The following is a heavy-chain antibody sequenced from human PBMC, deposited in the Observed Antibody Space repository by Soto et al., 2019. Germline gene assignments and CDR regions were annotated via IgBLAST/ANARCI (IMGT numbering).Heavy chain of an antibody. CDR3: ARMVQGILYYYYGMDV. Sequence: GGSLRLSCAASGFTFSSYSMNWVRQAPGKGLEGVSYISSSSITIYYADSVKGRFTISRDNAKNSLYLQMNSLTDEDTAVYYCARMVQGILYYYYGMDVCGQGTTVTVSS. J-gene: IGHJ6*02. D-gene: IGHD3-10*01. CDR1: GFTFSSYS. V-gene: IGHV3-48*02. CDR2: ISSSSITI.